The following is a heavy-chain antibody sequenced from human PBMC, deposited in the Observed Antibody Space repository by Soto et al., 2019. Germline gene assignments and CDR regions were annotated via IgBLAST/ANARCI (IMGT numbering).Heavy chain of an antibody. J-gene: IGHJ4*02. Sequence: GGSLRLSCAASGFTFSGSAMHWVRQASGKGLEWVGRIRSKANSYATAYAASVKGRFTISRDDSKNTAYLQMNSLKTEDTAVYCCTPNSLSGLDDWGQGTLVTVSS. CDR1: GFTFSGSA. V-gene: IGHV3-73*01. CDR3: TPNSLSGLDD. D-gene: IGHD3-16*02. CDR2: IRSKANSYAT.